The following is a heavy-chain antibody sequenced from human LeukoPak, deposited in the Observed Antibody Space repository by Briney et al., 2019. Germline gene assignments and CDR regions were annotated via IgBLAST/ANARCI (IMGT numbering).Heavy chain of an antibody. D-gene: IGHD3-10*01. CDR2: IYYSGST. CDR3: ARKGSVLDAFDI. J-gene: IGHJ3*02. V-gene: IGHV4-30-4*08. Sequence: SQTLSLTCTVSGGSISSGDYYWSWIRQPPGKGLEWIGYIYYSGSTYYNPSLKSRVTISVDTSKNQFSLELSSVTAADTAEYYCARKGSVLDAFDIWGQGTMVTVSS. CDR1: GGSISSGDYY.